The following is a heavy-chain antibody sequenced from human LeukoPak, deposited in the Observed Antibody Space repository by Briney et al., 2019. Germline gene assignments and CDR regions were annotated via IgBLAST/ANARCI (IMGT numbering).Heavy chain of an antibody. D-gene: IGHD1-26*01. V-gene: IGHV3-30*04. CDR2: ISYDGSNK. CDR3: VRKIGSPPSPGHFDY. Sequence: GGSLRLSCAASGFTFSSYAMHWVRQAPGKGLEWVAVISYDGSNKYYADSVKGRFTISRDNSKNTLYLQMNSLRAEDTALYYCVRKIGSPPSPGHFDYWGQGTLVTVSS. CDR1: GFTFSSYA. J-gene: IGHJ4*02.